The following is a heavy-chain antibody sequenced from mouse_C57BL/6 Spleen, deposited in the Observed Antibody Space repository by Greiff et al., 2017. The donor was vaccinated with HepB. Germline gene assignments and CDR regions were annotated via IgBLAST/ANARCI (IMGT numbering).Heavy chain of an antibody. V-gene: IGHV1-22*01. CDR1: GYTFTDYN. Sequence: VQLQQSGPELVKPGASVKMSCKASGYTFTDYNMHWVKQSHGKSLEWIGYINPNNGGTSYNQKFKGKATLTVNKSSSTAYMELRSLTSEDSAVYYCASSLVLHWYFDVWGTGTTVTVSS. CDR3: ASSLVLHWYFDV. J-gene: IGHJ1*03. CDR2: INPNNGGT.